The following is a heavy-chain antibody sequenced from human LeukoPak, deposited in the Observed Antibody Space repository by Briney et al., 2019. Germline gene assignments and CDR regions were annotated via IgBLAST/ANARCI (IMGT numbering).Heavy chain of an antibody. D-gene: IGHD5-18*01. CDR2: IASDGSHT. Sequence: GGSLRLSCAASAFTFSNYFMHWVRQAPGKGLEWVAVIASDGSHTFYVESVKGRFTISRDNSKKTLYLQMNSLRAEDTAVYYCARDPGYSYGSYYGMDVWGQGTTVTVSS. V-gene: IGHV3-30-3*01. CDR1: AFTFSNYF. CDR3: ARDPGYSYGSYYGMDV. J-gene: IGHJ6*02.